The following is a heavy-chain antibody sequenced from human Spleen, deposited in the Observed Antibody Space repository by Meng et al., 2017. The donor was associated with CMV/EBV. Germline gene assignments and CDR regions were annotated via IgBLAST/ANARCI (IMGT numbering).Heavy chain of an antibody. J-gene: IGHJ4*02. Sequence: SRVSSRSSCRQPPRTGREWIGEINQSGITHYHPSPKSRGTISVDTSTNPFSLKLPSVPAADTAVSYCASRRSRSWSYLKTTYYFDYWGQGTLVTVSS. V-gene: IGHV4-34*01. CDR2: INQSGIT. CDR1: SRVSS. D-gene: IGHD1-26*01. CDR3: ASRRSRSWSYLKTTYYFDY.